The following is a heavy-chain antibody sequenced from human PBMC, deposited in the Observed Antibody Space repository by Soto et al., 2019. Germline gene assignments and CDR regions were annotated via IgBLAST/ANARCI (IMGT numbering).Heavy chain of an antibody. CDR3: ARGTAMVTTSQDDFYYGMDV. J-gene: IGHJ6*02. V-gene: IGHV1-69*01. CDR2: ILPLFHTT. CDR1: GGTFTNFG. Sequence: QVQLVQSWAEVKKPGSSVKVSCMASGGTFTNFGFSWVRQAPGQWLEWLGGILPLFHTTNFAQKFQGRVTITADESTSTAYMELSSLRSEDTAVYYCARGTAMVTTSQDDFYYGMDVWGPGTTVTVSS. D-gene: IGHD5-18*01.